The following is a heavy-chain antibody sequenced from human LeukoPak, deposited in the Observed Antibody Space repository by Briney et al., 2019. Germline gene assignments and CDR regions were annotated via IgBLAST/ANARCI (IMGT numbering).Heavy chain of an antibody. CDR1: GFTFSSYW. V-gene: IGHV3-30*03. Sequence: PGGSLRLSCAASGFTFSSYWMSWVRQAPGKGLEWVAVISYDGSNKYYADSVKGRFTISRDNSKNTLYLQMNSLRAEDTAVYYCARGSDVFDIWGQGTMVTVSS. CDR3: ARGSDVFDI. CDR2: ISYDGSNK. J-gene: IGHJ3*02.